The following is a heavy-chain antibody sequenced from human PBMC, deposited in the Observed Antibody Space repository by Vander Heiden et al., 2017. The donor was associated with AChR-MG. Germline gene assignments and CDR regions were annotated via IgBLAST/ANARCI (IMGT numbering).Heavy chain of an antibody. CDR3: ASHSQSGLGEWFGELPADY. Sequence: QLQLQESGPGLVKPSETLSLTCTVSGGSISSSSYYWGWIRQPPGKGLEWIGGIYYSGSTYYNPSLKSRVTISVDTSKNQFSLKLSSVTAADTAVYYCASHSQSGLGEWFGELPADYWGQGTLVTVSS. CDR2: IYYSGST. J-gene: IGHJ4*02. CDR1: GGSISSSSYY. D-gene: IGHD3-10*01. V-gene: IGHV4-39*01.